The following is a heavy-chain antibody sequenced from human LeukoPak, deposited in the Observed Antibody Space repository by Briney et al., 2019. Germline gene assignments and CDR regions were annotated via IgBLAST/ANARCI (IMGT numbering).Heavy chain of an antibody. J-gene: IGHJ3*02. V-gene: IGHV3-21*01. CDR1: GFTFSSYS. CDR3: ARDGYGRYFDIDAFDI. D-gene: IGHD3-9*01. Sequence: GGSLRLSCAASGFTFSSYSMNWVRQAPGKGLDWVSSISSSSSYIYYADSVKGRFTISRGNAKNSLYLQMNSLRAEDTAVHYCARDGYGRYFDIDAFDIWGQGTMVTVSS. CDR2: ISSSSSYI.